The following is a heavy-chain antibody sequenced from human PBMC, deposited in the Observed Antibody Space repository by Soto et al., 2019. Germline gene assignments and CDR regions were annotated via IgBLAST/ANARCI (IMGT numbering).Heavy chain of an antibody. CDR3: ARDLWPLSLAAAGMYYYYGMDV. CDR2: ISAYNGNT. D-gene: IGHD6-13*01. V-gene: IGHV1-18*01. Sequence: QVPLVQSGAEVKKPGASVKVSCKASGYTFTSYGISWVRQAPGQGLEWMGWISAYNGNTNYAQKLQGRVTMTTDTTKSTAYMELRSLRSDDTAVYYCARDLWPLSLAAAGMYYYYGMDVWGQGTTVTVSS. CDR1: GYTFTSYG. J-gene: IGHJ6*02.